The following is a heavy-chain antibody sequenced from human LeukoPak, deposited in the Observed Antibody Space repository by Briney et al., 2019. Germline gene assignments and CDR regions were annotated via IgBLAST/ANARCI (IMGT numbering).Heavy chain of an antibody. D-gene: IGHD3-10*01. J-gene: IGHJ3*02. CDR2: IFYSGST. Sequence: PAETLSLTCTVSGVSISSYYWGWVRQPPGKGLEWMGNIFYSGSTYYSPSLKSRVTISLDTSRNQFSLKLNSVTAADTAVYYCAKSNGYGLVDIWGQGTMVTVSS. V-gene: IGHV4-39*07. CDR3: AKSNGYGLVDI. CDR1: GVSISSYY.